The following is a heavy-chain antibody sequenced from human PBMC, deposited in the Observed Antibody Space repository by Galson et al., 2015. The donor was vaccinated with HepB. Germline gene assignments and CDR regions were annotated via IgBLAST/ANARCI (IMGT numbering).Heavy chain of an antibody. D-gene: IGHD2-8*01. Sequence: QSGAEVKKPGESLKISCKASGYTFTSYGISWVRQAPGQGLEWMGWISAYNGDTNYAQKLQGIVTMTTDTSTSTAYMELSSLRSDDTAVYYCASATDGASFDYWGQVTLVTVSS. CDR2: ISAYNGDT. CDR1: GYTFTSYG. CDR3: ASATDGASFDY. J-gene: IGHJ4*02. V-gene: IGHV1-18*04.